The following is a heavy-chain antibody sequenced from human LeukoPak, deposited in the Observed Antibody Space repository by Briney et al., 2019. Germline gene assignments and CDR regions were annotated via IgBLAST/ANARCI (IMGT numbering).Heavy chain of an antibody. V-gene: IGHV3-23*01. CDR2: LSGSGGST. CDR1: GFTFSKYA. D-gene: IGHD1-1*01. Sequence: GGSLRLSCAASGFTFSKYAMSWVRQVPEKGLEWVSGLSGSGGSTYYADSVKGRFTISRDNSKNTLHLQMNSLRAEDTALYYCAEWNSVYWYFDLWGRGTLVTVSS. CDR3: AEWNSVYWYFDL. J-gene: IGHJ2*01.